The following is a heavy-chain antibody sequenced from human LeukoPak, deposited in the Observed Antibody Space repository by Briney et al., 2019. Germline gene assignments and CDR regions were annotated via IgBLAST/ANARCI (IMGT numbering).Heavy chain of an antibody. V-gene: IGHV3-21*01. CDR1: GFTFSSYS. CDR3: AKRDRMYTSGSYYFDY. Sequence: GGSLRLSCAASGFTFSSYSMNWVRQAPGKGLEWVSSISSSSSYIYYVDSVKGRFTISRDNSKNTLYLQMNSLRAEDTAVYYCAKRDRMYTSGSYYFDYWGQGTLVTVSS. J-gene: IGHJ4*02. CDR2: ISSSSSYI. D-gene: IGHD6-19*01.